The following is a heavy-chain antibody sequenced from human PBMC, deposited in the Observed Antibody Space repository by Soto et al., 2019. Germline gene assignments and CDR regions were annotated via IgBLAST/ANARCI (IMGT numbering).Heavy chain of an antibody. CDR1: GFTFSDYA. J-gene: IGHJ6*02. D-gene: IGHD3-10*01. CDR3: AAPRDEYGSGVSWFTYGMDI. CDR2: LDGAGGST. Sequence: VGSLRLSCLASGFTFSDYAMTWVRHVPGRGLEWVASLDGAGGSTYYADSVRGRFTISRDNSQNTLFLQMKRLTVDDTAIYYCAAPRDEYGSGVSWFTYGMDICGQRTTVTVSS. V-gene: IGHV3-23*01.